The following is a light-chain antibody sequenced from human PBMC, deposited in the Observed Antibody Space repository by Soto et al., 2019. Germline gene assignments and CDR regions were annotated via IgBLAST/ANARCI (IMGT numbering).Light chain of an antibody. CDR2: AAS. V-gene: IGKV1-9*01. CDR3: QQLNSYPL. CDR1: RGISSS. Sequence: DIQLTQSPSFLSASVGDRVTITCRASRGISSSLAWYQQKPGKAPKLLIYAASTLQSGVPPRFSSSGSETEFTLTISRLQPEDFATYYCQQLNSYPLFGPGTKVDIK. J-gene: IGKJ3*01.